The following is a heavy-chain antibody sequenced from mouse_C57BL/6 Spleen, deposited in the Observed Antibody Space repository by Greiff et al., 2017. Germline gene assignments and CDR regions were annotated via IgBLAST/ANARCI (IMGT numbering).Heavy chain of an antibody. J-gene: IGHJ3*01. CDR3: AREGYPWFAY. D-gene: IGHD2-14*01. V-gene: IGHV3-6*01. CDR1: GYSITSGYY. CDR2: ISYDGSN. Sequence: VQLQQSGPGLVKPSPSLSLTCSVTGYSITSGYYWNWIRQFPGNKLEWMGYISYDGSNNYNPSLKNRISITRDTSKNQFFLKLNSVTTEDTATYYCAREGYPWFAYWGQGTLVTVSA.